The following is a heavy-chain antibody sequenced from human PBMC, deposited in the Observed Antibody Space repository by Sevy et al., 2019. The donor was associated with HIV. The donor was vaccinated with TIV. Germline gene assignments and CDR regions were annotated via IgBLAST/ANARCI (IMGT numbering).Heavy chain of an antibody. J-gene: IGHJ6*02. CDR2: IDSGGST. Sequence: GGSLRLSCEASGFTVSGNYMAWVRLAPGKGLEWVSLIDSGGSTYYADSVKGRFTISRDNAKNTLYLKMNPLRPEVTAVYFCARDRSYDASGYYYYYYGMDVWGQGTTVTVSS. V-gene: IGHV3-66*01. D-gene: IGHD3-22*01. CDR3: ARDRSYDASGYYYYYYGMDV. CDR1: GFTVSGNY.